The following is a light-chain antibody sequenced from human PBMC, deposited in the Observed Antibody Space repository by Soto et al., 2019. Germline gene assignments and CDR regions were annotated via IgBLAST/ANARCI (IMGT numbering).Light chain of an antibody. J-gene: IGLJ1*01. V-gene: IGLV2-14*01. CDR3: CSYAGHSTYV. CDR2: EVS. CDR1: NSDIGGYNY. Sequence: QSVLTQPASVSGSPGQSITISCTGTNSDIGGYNYVSWYQHHPGKAPKLIIYEVSYRPSGVSDRFSGSTSDNTPSLTISGLQADDEADYYCCSYAGHSTYVFAAGTKLTVL.